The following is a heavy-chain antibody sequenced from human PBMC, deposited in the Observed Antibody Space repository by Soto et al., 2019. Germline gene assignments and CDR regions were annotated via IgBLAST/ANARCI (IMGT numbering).Heavy chain of an antibody. J-gene: IGHJ4*02. CDR3: APRSGGYDRGYFDY. D-gene: IGHD5-12*01. V-gene: IGHV3-53*04. CDR1: GFTVSSNY. Sequence: GGSLRLSCAASGFTVSSNYMSWVRQAPGKGLEWVSVIYSGGSTYYADSVKGRFTISRHNSKNTLYLQMNSLRAEDTAVYYCAPRSGGYDRGYFDYWGQGTLVTVSS. CDR2: IYSGGST.